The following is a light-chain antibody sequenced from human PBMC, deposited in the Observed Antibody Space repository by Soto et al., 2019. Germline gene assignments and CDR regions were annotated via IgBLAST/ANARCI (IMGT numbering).Light chain of an antibody. J-gene: IGKJ3*01. CDR3: LQDYDSPFT. V-gene: IGKV1-6*01. CDR1: QAIKND. CDR2: GAS. Sequence: AIQMTQSPSSLSASVGDRVTITCRASQAIKNDLAWYQQKPGKAPELLIYGASTLHSGVPSGFSGSGSGTDFTFTISSLQPEDFATYYCLQDYDSPFTFGPGTKVEVK.